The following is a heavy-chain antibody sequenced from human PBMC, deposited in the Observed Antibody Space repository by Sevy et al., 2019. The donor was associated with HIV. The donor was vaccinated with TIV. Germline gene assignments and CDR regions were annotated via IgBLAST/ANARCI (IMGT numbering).Heavy chain of an antibody. D-gene: IGHD3-22*01. Sequence: GGSLRLSCAASGFTFSSYAMSWGRQAPGKGLEWGSASSGSGGSTYYAESVKGRLTISRDNSKNTLYLQMNSLKAEDTAAYYCATDWYYYDSSGYYPTCFDPWGQGTLVTVSS. CDR2: SSGSGGST. J-gene: IGHJ5*02. CDR3: ATDWYYYDSSGYYPTCFDP. CDR1: GFTFSSYA. V-gene: IGHV3-23*01.